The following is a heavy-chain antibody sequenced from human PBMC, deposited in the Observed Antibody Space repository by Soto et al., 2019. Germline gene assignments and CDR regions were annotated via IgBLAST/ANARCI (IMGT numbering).Heavy chain of an antibody. Sequence: EVQLVESGGGLVQPGGSLRLSCAASGFTFSNYWMYWVRQAPGKGLVWVSRINSDGSVSSYADSVKGRLTISRDNVKNTMYPEMDSLTAEDTAVYYCARGDCVGGTCYSLAGSFYYYMDVWGKGTTVTVFS. V-gene: IGHV3-74*01. CDR1: GFTFSNYW. CDR2: INSDGSVS. CDR3: ARGDCVGGTCYSLAGSFYYYMDV. J-gene: IGHJ6*03. D-gene: IGHD2-15*01.